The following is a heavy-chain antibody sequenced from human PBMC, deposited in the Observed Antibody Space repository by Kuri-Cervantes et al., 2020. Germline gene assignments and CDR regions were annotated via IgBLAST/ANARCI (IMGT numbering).Heavy chain of an antibody. V-gene: IGHV4-61*01. CDR2: IYYSGST. CDR3: ARGITGTISPFDY. D-gene: IGHD1-7*01. J-gene: IGHJ4*02. CDR1: GGSVSSGSYY. Sequence: SETLSLTCTVSGGSVSSGSYYWSWIRQPPGKGLEWIGYIYYSGSTNYNPSLKSRVTISVDTSKNQFSLKLSSVTAADTAVYYCARGITGTISPFDYWGQGTLVTVSS.